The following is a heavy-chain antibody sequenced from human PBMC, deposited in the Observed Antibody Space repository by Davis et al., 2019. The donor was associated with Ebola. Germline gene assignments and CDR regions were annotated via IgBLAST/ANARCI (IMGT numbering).Heavy chain of an antibody. CDR1: GLTFRIYA. CDR3: AKEKYQLTSIGAFDF. CDR2: LSGGGENT. D-gene: IGHD2-2*01. J-gene: IGHJ3*01. Sequence: GESLKISCAASGLTFRIYAMTWVRQAPGKGLEWVSGLSGGGENTHYADSVKGRFTISRDNSKNTLYLQMNSLRAEDTALYFCAKEKYQLTSIGAFDFWGQGTMVTVSS. V-gene: IGHV3-23*01.